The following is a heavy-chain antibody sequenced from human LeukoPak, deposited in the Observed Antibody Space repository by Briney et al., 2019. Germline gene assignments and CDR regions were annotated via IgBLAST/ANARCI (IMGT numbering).Heavy chain of an antibody. CDR3: ARDVGPMVRGDV. CDR1: GYTFTSYD. D-gene: IGHD3-10*01. J-gene: IGHJ6*02. CDR2: MNPNSGNT. Sequence: RASVKVPCKASGYTFTSYDINWVRQATGQGLEWMGWMNPNSGNTGYAQKFQGRVTMTRNTSISTAYMELSSLRSEDTAVYYCARDVGPMVRGDVWGQGTTVTVSS. V-gene: IGHV1-8*01.